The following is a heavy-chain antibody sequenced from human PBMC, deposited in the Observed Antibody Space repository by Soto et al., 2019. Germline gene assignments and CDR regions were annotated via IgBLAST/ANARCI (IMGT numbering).Heavy chain of an antibody. D-gene: IGHD2-2*01. CDR1: GFTFSDYI. J-gene: IGHJ3*02. Sequence: EIQLVESGGGLVKPGGSLRLSCAASGFTFSDYIMNWVRQAPGKGLEWLSSISSSSSYICYEHSVKGRFNISRDDAKNSLFLHMNSLGADETAVYYCAGPKEYCSTTSCYVAFDIWGQGTMVTVSP. CDR3: AGPKEYCSTTSCYVAFDI. CDR2: ISSSSSYI. V-gene: IGHV3-21*06.